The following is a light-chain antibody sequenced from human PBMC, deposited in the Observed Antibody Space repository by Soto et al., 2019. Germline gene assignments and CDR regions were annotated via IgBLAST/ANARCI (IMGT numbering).Light chain of an antibody. CDR2: EVS. CDR1: SSDIGTYDY. J-gene: IGLJ1*01. CDR3: CSYGGGNNFYV. V-gene: IGLV2-8*01. Sequence: QSALTQPPSASGSPGQSVTISCTGTSSDIGTYDYVSWYQHLPDKAPKLIIYEVSKRPSGVPDRFSGSKSGNTASLIVSGLQAEDEGDYYCCSYGGGNNFYVFGTGTKV.